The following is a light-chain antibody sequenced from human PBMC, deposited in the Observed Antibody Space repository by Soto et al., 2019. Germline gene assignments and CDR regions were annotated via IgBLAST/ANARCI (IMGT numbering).Light chain of an antibody. Sequence: EIVLTQSPGTLSLSPGERATLSCRASQSVSSSSLAWYQRKPGQAPRLLIYDASSRATGIPARFSGSGSGTDFTLTISSLEPEDFALYYCQQRGNWPLTFGGGTKVDI. V-gene: IGKV3D-20*02. CDR1: QSVSSSS. CDR3: QQRGNWPLT. J-gene: IGKJ4*01. CDR2: DAS.